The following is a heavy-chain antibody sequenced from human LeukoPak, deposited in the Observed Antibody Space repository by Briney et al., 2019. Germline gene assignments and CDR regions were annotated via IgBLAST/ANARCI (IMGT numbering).Heavy chain of an antibody. V-gene: IGHV1-18*01. Sequence: ASVKVSCKASGYTFPNFGISWVRQAPGQGLEWMGWISAYSGNTEYAQNLQGRVTMTTDTSTGTAYMELKSLRSDDTAVYYCARDGSGWTNYYYYGMDVWGQGTTVTVSS. J-gene: IGHJ6*02. D-gene: IGHD6-19*01. CDR2: ISAYSGNT. CDR3: ARDGSGWTNYYYYGMDV. CDR1: GYTFPNFG.